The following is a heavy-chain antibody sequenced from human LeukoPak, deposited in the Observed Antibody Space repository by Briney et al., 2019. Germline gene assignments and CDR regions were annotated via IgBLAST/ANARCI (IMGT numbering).Heavy chain of an antibody. V-gene: IGHV1-18*01. CDR3: ARDVGATTWYYYYYMDV. CDR2: ISAYNGNT. Sequence: ASVTVSYKASGYTFTSYGISWVRQAPGQGVEWMGWISAYNGNTNYAQKLQGRVTMTTDTSTSTAYMELRSLRSDDTAVYYCARDVGATTWYYYYYMDVWGKGTTVTVSS. J-gene: IGHJ6*03. CDR1: GYTFTSYG. D-gene: IGHD1-26*01.